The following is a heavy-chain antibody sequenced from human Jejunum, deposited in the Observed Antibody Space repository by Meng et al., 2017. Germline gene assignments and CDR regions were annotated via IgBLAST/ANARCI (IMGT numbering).Heavy chain of an antibody. J-gene: IGHJ4*02. CDR3: VRGYRLSGSYYFDY. V-gene: IGHV1-2*06. CDR1: GYTFTAYY. D-gene: IGHD1-26*01. CDR2: INPNNGDT. Sequence: ASVKVSCKASGYTFTAYYMHWVRQAPGQGLEWLGRINPNNGDTKYGQNFQGRVTMTRDTSISTAYMELSRLTSDDTALYYCVRGYRLSGSYYFDYWGQGTLVTVSS.